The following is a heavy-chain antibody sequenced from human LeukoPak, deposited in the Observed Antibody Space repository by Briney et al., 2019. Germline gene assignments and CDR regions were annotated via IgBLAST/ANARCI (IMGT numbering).Heavy chain of an antibody. Sequence: ASVKVSCKASGYTFTGYYMHWVRQAAGQGLAWMGWINPNSGGTNYAQKFQGRVTMTRDTSISTAYMELSRLRSDDTAVYYCARDAARAAGLFDYWGQGTLVTVSS. CDR3: ARDAARAAGLFDY. J-gene: IGHJ4*02. CDR2: INPNSGGT. D-gene: IGHD6-13*01. V-gene: IGHV1-2*02. CDR1: GYTFTGYY.